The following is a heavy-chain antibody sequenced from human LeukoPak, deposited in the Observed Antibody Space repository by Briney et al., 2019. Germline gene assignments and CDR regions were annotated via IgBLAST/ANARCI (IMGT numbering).Heavy chain of an antibody. CDR1: GGSISSGGYY. V-gene: IGHV4-31*03. CDR3: ARTYSSGWFFDY. J-gene: IGHJ4*02. Sequence: SQTLSLTCTVPGGSISSGGYYWSWIRQHPGKGLEWIGYIYYSGSTYYNPSLKSRVTISVDTPKNQFSLKLSSVTAADTAVYYCARTYSSGWFFDYWGQGTLVTVSS. D-gene: IGHD6-19*01. CDR2: IYYSGST.